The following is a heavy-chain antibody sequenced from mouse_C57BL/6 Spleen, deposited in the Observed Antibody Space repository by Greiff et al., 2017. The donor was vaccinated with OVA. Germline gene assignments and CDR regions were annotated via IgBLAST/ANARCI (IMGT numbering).Heavy chain of an antibody. CDR3: ARGIYYYGSSGYAMDY. J-gene: IGHJ4*01. CDR2: IWSGGST. CDR1: GFSLTSYG. V-gene: IGHV2-2*01. D-gene: IGHD1-1*01. Sequence: VQGVESGPGLVQPSQSLSITCTVSGFSLTSYGVHWVRQSPGKGLEWLGVIWSGGSTDYNAAFISRLSISKDNSKSQVFFKMNSLQADDTAIYYCARGIYYYGSSGYAMDYWGKGTSVTVSS.